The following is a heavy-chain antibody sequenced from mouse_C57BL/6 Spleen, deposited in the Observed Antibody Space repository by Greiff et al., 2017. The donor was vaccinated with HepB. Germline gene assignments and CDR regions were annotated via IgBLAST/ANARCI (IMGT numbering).Heavy chain of an antibody. CDR2: IDPSDSYT. Sequence: VQLQQSGAELVMPGASVKLSCKASGYTFTSYWMHWVKQRPGQGLEWIGEIDPSDSYTNYNQKFKGKSTLTVDKSSSKAYMQLSSLTSEDSAVYYWARRGYYYGSRGAFDYWGQGTTLTVSS. D-gene: IGHD1-1*01. CDR1: GYTFTSYW. J-gene: IGHJ2*01. V-gene: IGHV1-69*01. CDR3: ARRGYYYGSRGAFDY.